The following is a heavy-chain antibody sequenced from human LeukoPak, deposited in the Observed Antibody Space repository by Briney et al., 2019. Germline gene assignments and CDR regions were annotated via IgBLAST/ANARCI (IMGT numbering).Heavy chain of an antibody. J-gene: IGHJ3*02. Sequence: VATVKVSCKASGYTFTSYDINWVQQATGQGLEWMGWMNPNSGNTGYAQTFQGRVTMTRNTSISTAYMELSSLRSEDTAVYYCAKRLDSSSWYGAFDIWGQGTMVTVSS. D-gene: IGHD6-13*01. V-gene: IGHV1-8*02. CDR1: GYTFTSYD. CDR3: AKRLDSSSWYGAFDI. CDR2: MNPNSGNT.